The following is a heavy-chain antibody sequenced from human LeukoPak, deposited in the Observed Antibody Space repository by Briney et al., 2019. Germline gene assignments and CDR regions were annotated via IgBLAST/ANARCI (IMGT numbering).Heavy chain of an antibody. CDR2: IYHSGST. J-gene: IGHJ6*03. CDR1: GGSISSSNW. Sequence: SGTLSLTCAVSGGSISSSNWWSWVRQPPGKGLEWIGEIYHSGSTNYNPSLKSRVTISVDKSKNQFSLKLSSVTAADTAVYYCARVGQWRSLGYYYYYMDVWGKGTTVTVSS. V-gene: IGHV4-4*02. CDR3: ARVGQWRSLGYYYYYMDV. D-gene: IGHD6-19*01.